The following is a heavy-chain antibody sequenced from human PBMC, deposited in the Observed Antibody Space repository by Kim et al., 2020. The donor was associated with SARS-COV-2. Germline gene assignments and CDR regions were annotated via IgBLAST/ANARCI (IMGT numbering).Heavy chain of an antibody. D-gene: IGHD2-15*01. Sequence: GGSLRLSCAASGFTFSSYDMHWVRQATGKGLEWVSAIGTAGDTYYPGSVKGRFTISRENAKNSLYLQMNSLRAGDTAVYYCARGDLYCSGGSCYSMAPDYWGQGTLVTVSS. CDR1: GFTFSSYD. J-gene: IGHJ4*02. V-gene: IGHV3-13*01. CDR3: ARGDLYCSGGSCYSMAPDY. CDR2: IGTAGDT.